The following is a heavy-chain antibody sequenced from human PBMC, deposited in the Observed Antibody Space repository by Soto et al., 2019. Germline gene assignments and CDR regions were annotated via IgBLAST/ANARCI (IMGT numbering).Heavy chain of an antibody. CDR1: GGYISSGGHY. Sequence: SETLSLTCTVSGGYISSGGHYWSWIRQPPGKGLEWIGYIYYSGSTYYNPSLKSRATISIDTSKNQFSLKLNSVTAADTAVYYCARVRKRYCSSISCYGVGNYYYGMDVWGQGTTVTVSS. V-gene: IGHV4-30-4*01. CDR2: IYYSGST. J-gene: IGHJ6*02. CDR3: ARVRKRYCSSISCYGVGNYYYGMDV. D-gene: IGHD2-2*01.